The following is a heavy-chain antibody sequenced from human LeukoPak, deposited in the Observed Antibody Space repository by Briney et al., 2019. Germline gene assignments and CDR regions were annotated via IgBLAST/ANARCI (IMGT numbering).Heavy chain of an antibody. V-gene: IGHV3-23*01. CDR2: ISGSGGST. Sequence: GGSLRLSCAAFGFTFSSYAMSWVRQASGKGLEWVSAISGSGGSTYYADSVKGRFTISRDNSKNTLYLQMNSLRAEDTAVYYCAKSPSTYYYDSSGPPGAFDIWGQGTMVTVSS. CDR3: AKSPSTYYYDSSGPPGAFDI. CDR1: GFTFSSYA. J-gene: IGHJ3*02. D-gene: IGHD3-22*01.